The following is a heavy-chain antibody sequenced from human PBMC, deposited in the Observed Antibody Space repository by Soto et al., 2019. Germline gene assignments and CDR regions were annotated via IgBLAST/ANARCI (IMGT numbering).Heavy chain of an antibody. Sequence: EVQLVDSGGGLVQPGGSLRLSCAASGFTFSNYWMTWVRQAPGKGLEWVANIKQDGGEKYYVDSVKGRFTISRDNAKNSLYLQMYSLRAEDTAVYYCTRDVYGATGWFDPWGQGTLVTVSS. V-gene: IGHV3-7*03. CDR3: TRDVYGATGWFDP. CDR2: IKQDGGEK. D-gene: IGHD4-17*01. CDR1: GFTFSNYW. J-gene: IGHJ5*02.